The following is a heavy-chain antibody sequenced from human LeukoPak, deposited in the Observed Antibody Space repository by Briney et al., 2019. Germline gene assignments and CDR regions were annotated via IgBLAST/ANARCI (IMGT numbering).Heavy chain of an antibody. V-gene: IGHV4-39*01. CDR1: GGSISSSSYY. D-gene: IGHD5-12*01. CDR2: IYYSGST. Sequence: PSETLSLTCTVSGGSISSSSYYWGWIPQPPGKGLEWIGSIYYSGSTYYNPSLKSRVTISVDTSKNQFSLTLSSVTAADTAVYYCARHRDVDRGYNWFDPWGQGTLVTVSS. CDR3: ARHRDVDRGYNWFDP. J-gene: IGHJ5*02.